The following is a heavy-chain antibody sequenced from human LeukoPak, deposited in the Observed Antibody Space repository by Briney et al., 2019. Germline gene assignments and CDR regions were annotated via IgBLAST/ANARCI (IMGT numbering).Heavy chain of an antibody. D-gene: IGHD1-26*01. CDR2: INWNGGST. CDR1: GFTFSTYT. Sequence: PGGSLRLSCAASGFTFSTYTMNWVRQAPGKGLEWVSGINWNGGSTGYADSVKGRFTISRDNAKNSLYLQMNSLRAEDTALYYCASTVGATNAWGQGTLVTVSS. V-gene: IGHV3-20*04. CDR3: ASTVGATNA. J-gene: IGHJ5*02.